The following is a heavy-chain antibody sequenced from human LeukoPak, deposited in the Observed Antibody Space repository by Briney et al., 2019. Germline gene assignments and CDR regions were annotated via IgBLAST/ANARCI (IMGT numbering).Heavy chain of an antibody. CDR2: IHHSGGT. Sequence: SETLSLTCSVSGASINSYWWSWIRQPPGRGLEWIAYIHHSGGTNYNPSLKSRVTISLDTSKNQVSLMLTSETAADTAVYYCARDRYRQYCGGDCHWYFDLWGRGTLVTVSS. J-gene: IGHJ2*01. CDR1: GASINSYW. CDR3: ARDRYRQYCGGDCHWYFDL. V-gene: IGHV4-59*12. D-gene: IGHD2-21*02.